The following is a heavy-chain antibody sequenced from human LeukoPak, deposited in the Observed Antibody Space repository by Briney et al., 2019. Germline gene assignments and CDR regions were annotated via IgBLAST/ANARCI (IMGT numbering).Heavy chain of an antibody. V-gene: IGHV3-21*01. CDR3: ARGRTYFDY. CDR2: ISSSSNYI. Sequence: PGGSLRLSCAASGFTFSNYSMNWVRQAPGKGLEWVSSISSSSNYIYYADSVKGRFTISRDNAKNSLFLQMSSLRVEDTAVYYCARGRTYFDYWGQGTLVTVSS. D-gene: IGHD3/OR15-3a*01. CDR1: GFTFSNYS. J-gene: IGHJ4*02.